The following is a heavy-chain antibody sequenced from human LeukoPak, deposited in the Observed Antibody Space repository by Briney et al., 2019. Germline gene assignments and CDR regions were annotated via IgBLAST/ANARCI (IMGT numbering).Heavy chain of an antibody. Sequence: GGSLRLSCAASGFTFSNYWMSWVRQAPGKGREWVANIKQDGSEKYYVDSVKGRFTISRDNAKNSLYLQMNSLRAEDTAIYYCAREDDWNYEDYWGQGTLVTVSS. J-gene: IGHJ4*02. CDR1: GFTFSNYW. CDR3: AREDDWNYEDY. D-gene: IGHD1-7*01. CDR2: IKQDGSEK. V-gene: IGHV3-7*01.